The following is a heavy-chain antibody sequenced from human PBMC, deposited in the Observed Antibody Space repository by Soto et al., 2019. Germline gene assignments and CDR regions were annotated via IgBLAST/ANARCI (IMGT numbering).Heavy chain of an antibody. CDR3: ASRDPGTSVDY. CDR2: IYRTGST. D-gene: IGHD1-7*01. Sequence: PSETLSLTCTVSGGSISSGGYYWSWVRQPPGQGLEWIGEIYRTGSTNYSPSLKSRVTISLDKSENQFSLKVTSLTAADTAVYYCASRDPGTSVDYWGQGTLVTVSS. CDR1: GGSISSGGYY. V-gene: IGHV4-39*07. J-gene: IGHJ4*02.